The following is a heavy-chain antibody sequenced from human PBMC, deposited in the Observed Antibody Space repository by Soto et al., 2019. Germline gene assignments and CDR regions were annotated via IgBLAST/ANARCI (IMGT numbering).Heavy chain of an antibody. CDR1: GGTFSSYA. D-gene: IGHD2-2*01. J-gene: IGHJ6*02. CDR3: AGRSTSCQLCYYYYGMDV. Sequence: PSVKVSCKASGGTFSSYAISWVRQAPGQGLEWMGGIIPIFGTANYAQKFQGRVTITADESTSTAYMELSSLRSEDTAVYYCAGRSTSCQLCYYYYGMDVWGQGTTVTVSS. CDR2: IIPIFGTA. V-gene: IGHV1-69*13.